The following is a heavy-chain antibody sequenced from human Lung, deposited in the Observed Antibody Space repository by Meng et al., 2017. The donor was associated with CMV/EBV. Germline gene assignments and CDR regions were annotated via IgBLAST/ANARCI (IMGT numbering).Heavy chain of an antibody. D-gene: IGHD3-22*01. CDR1: GYTFTSYD. V-gene: IGHV1-18*04. J-gene: IGHJ4*02. CDR2: ISPCSGDT. Sequence: GYTFTSYDMSWVRQAPGQGLEWMGWISPCSGDTKYAQKLQGRVTMTADTSTSTAYMELGRLRSDDTAVYYCARDYYIKSSGYYEFDYWGQGTLVTVSS. CDR3: ARDYYIKSSGYYEFDY.